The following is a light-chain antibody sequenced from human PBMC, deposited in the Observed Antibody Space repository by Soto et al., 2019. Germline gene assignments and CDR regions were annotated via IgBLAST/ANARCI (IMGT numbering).Light chain of an antibody. CDR1: RSNMGAGYD. J-gene: IGLJ2*01. CDR2: NNN. Sequence: QSVLTQPPSVSGAPGQRVTLSCTGSRSNMGAGYDVHWYQQFPGTAPKLLIYNNNIRPSGVPDRFSGSKSDTSASLAITGLQADDEADYYCQSYETGLRGSVFGGGTKLTVL. V-gene: IGLV1-40*01. CDR3: QSYETGLRGSV.